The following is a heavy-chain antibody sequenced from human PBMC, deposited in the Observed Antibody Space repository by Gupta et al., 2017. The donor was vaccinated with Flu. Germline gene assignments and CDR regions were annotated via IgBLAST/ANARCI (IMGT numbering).Heavy chain of an antibody. J-gene: IGHJ3*02. CDR3: TRECSWSSPVTKDSPWDNDACDI. V-gene: IGHV3-48*03. Sequence: MNWVRQAPGKGLEWISYISSSGTTVYYADSGKGRFTVSRDNAKNSLYLQMSDLRGEETAIYYCTRECSWSSPVTKDSPWDNDACDIWGQGTLVTVS. CDR2: ISSSGTTV. D-gene: IGHD4-17*01.